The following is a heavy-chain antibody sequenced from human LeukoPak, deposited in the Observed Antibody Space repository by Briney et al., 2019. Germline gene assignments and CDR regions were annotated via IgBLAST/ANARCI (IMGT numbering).Heavy chain of an antibody. CDR1: GGSFSGYY. J-gene: IGHJ4*02. V-gene: IGHV4-34*01. CDR2: VYYSGST. D-gene: IGHD6-19*01. CDR3: ARGRLARSPYFDY. Sequence: SETLSLTCAVYGGSFSGYYWSRIRQPPGKGLEWIGTVYYSGSTYYNPSLKGRVTISVETSKNQFSLNLSSVTAADTAVYYCARGRLARSPYFDYWGQGTLVTVSS.